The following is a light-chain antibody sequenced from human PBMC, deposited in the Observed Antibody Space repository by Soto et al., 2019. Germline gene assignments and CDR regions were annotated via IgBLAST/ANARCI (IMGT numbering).Light chain of an antibody. CDR3: QKLHNFPLT. J-gene: IGKJ5*01. CDR1: QGISSS. CDR2: AAS. V-gene: IGKV1-9*01. Sequence: DIDLTQSPSVLSACVGDIVTITWRASQGISSSLAWYQQKPGEAPKLLIYAASTLQSGAPSRFSGSGYGTEFTLTISSLQPDDFASYYCQKLHNFPLTFGQGTRLEIK.